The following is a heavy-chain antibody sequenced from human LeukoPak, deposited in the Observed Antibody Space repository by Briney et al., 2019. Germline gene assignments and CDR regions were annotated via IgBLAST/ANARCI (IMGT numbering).Heavy chain of an antibody. CDR3: AKDWGDYYDSSGAFDI. Sequence: GRSLRLSCAASGFTFDDYAMHWVRQAPGKGLEWVSGISWNSGSIGYADSVKGRFTISRDNAKNSLYLQMNSLRAEDMALYYCAKDWGDYYDSSGAFDIWGQGTMVTVSS. D-gene: IGHD3-22*01. J-gene: IGHJ3*02. CDR2: ISWNSGSI. CDR1: GFTFDDYA. V-gene: IGHV3-9*03.